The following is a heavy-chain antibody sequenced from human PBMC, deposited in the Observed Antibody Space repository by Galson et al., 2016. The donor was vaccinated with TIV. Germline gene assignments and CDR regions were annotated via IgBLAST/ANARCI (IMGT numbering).Heavy chain of an antibody. CDR2: IVPLFGTI. Sequence: SVKVSCKASGGTFSTYVFNWVRLAPGQGLEWMGGIVPLFGTINYAQKFQGRVTITADESSTTVYMELNSLGSGDTAVYYCASDRNTALDTYHQYYGMDVWGQGTTVTVSS. V-gene: IGHV1-69*13. CDR1: GGTFSTYV. CDR3: ASDRNTALDTYHQYYGMDV. D-gene: IGHD5-18*01. J-gene: IGHJ6*02.